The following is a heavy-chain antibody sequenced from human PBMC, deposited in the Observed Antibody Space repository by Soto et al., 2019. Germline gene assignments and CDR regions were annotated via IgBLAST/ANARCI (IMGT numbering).Heavy chain of an antibody. D-gene: IGHD2-2*02. Sequence: GASVKGSSNGAGYGFTGDAMHSARQAPGQRLEWMGWINAGNDNTKYSQKFQGRVTITRDTSASTAYMELGSLRSEDTAVYYCARGLYCSSTSRYRYSDAFDIWGQGTMVTVS. CDR3: ARGLYCSSTSRYRYSDAFDI. J-gene: IGHJ3*02. V-gene: IGHV1-3*01. CDR1: GYGFTGDA. CDR2: INAGNDNT.